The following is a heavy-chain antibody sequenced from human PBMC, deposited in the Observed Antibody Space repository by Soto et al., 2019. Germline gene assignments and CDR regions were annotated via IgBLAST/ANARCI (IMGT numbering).Heavy chain of an antibody. CDR2: INHSGSA. J-gene: IGHJ5*02. CDR3: ARVPYRNWFDP. D-gene: IGHD2-2*02. Sequence: SETLSLTCAVYCGSFSGYYWNWIRQPPGKGLEWIGEINHSGSANYNPSLKSRVTISVDTSKNQFSLKLSSVTAADTAVYYCARVPYRNWFDPWGQGTLVTVSS. CDR1: CGSFSGYY. V-gene: IGHV4-34*01.